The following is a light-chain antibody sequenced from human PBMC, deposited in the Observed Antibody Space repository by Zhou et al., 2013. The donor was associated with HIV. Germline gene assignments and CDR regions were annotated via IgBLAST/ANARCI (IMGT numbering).Light chain of an antibody. V-gene: IGKV1-27*01. CDR1: QGITNS. CDR2: TAS. Sequence: DIQMTQSPSSLSASVGDSVTITCRASQGITNSLAWYQQKPGKVPNLLIYTASILQSGVPSRFSGRRSGTEFTFTISGLQPEDVATYYCQKYDNAPWTFGQGARVEI. CDR3: QKYDNAPWT. J-gene: IGKJ1*01.